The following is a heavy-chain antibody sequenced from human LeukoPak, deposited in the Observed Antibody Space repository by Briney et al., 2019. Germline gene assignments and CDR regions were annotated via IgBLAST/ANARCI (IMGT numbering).Heavy chain of an antibody. CDR2: ISWNSGSI. CDR1: GFTFDDYA. V-gene: IGHV3-9*01. D-gene: IGHD6-19*01. CDR3: AKGGIAVT. Sequence: SLRLSCAASGFTFDDYAMHWVRQAPGKGLEWVSGISWNSGSIGYADSVKGRFTISRDNAKNSLYLQMNSLRAEDTALYYCAKGGIAVTWGQGTLVTVSS. J-gene: IGHJ5*02.